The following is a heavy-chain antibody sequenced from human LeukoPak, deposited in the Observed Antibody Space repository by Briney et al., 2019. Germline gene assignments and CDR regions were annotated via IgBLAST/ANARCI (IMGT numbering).Heavy chain of an antibody. J-gene: IGHJ6*04. D-gene: IGHD3-10*02. V-gene: IGHV3-48*04. CDR2: ISSSGSTI. CDR3: AELGITMIGGV. CDR1: GFTFSSYS. Sequence: GGSLRLSCAASGFTFSSYSMNWVRRAPGKGLEWVSYISSSGSTIYYADSVKGRFTISRDNAKNSLYLQMNSLRAEDTAVYYCAELGITMIGGVWGKGTTVTISS.